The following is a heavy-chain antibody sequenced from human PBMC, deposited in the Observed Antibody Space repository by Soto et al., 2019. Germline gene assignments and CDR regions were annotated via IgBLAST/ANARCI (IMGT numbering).Heavy chain of an antibody. CDR2: ISSSSSYI. D-gene: IGHD3-22*01. CDR3: ARDLDSGYYYSH. CDR1: GFIFSSYS. Sequence: PGGSLRLSCVGSGFIFSSYSMNWVRQAPGKGLEWVSSISSSSSYIYYADSVKGRFTISRDNAKNSLYLQMNSLRAEDTAVYYCARDLDSGYYYSHRGQGTLVTVSS. J-gene: IGHJ4*02. V-gene: IGHV3-21*01.